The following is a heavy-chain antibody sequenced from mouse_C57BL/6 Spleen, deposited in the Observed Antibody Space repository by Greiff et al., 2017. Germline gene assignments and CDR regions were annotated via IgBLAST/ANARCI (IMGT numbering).Heavy chain of an antibody. CDR3: TRDTTVVAGHYYAMDY. CDR1: GFTFSSYA. J-gene: IGHJ4*01. CDR2: ISSGGDYI. V-gene: IGHV5-9-1*02. D-gene: IGHD1-1*01. Sequence: EVKLMESGEGLVKPGGSLKLSCAASGFTFSSYAMSWVRQTPEKRLEWVAYISSGGDYIYYADTVKGRFTISRDNARNTLYLQMSSLKSEDTAMYYCTRDTTVVAGHYYAMDYWGQGTSVTVSS.